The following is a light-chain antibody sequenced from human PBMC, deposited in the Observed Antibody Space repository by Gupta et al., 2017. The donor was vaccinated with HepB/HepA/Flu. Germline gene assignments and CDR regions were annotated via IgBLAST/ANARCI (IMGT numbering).Light chain of an antibody. J-gene: IGKJ4*01. V-gene: IGKV1-39*01. CDR1: QSISRY. CDR2: MAS. CDR3: QQCLSAPPR. Sequence: DIQMTQSPSSLSASVGDRITITCRASQSISRYLNWYQQRPGKAPKLLIYMASSLQSGVPSRFSGSGSGTDFTLTISRLKPEAFASYYCQQCLSAPPRFGGGTKVEIK.